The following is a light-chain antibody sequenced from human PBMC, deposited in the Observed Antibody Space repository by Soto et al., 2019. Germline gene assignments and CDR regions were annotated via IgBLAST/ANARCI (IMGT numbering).Light chain of an antibody. CDR3: QHYNSYSEA. Sequence: DIQMTPSPSSLSASVVDRVTLTCRASQSISSFLTWCQQKAGKAPKLLIYAASSLQSGVPSRFSGSGSGTDFTLTISSLQPEDFATYYCQHYNSYSEAFGQGTKVDI. V-gene: IGKV1-39*01. CDR2: AAS. CDR1: QSISSF. J-gene: IGKJ1*01.